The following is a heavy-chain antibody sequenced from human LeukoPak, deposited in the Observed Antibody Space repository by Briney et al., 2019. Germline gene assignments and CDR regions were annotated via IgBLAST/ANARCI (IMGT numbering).Heavy chain of an antibody. D-gene: IGHD6-6*01. V-gene: IGHV3-21*01. J-gene: IGHJ3*02. CDR2: ISSSSSYI. CDR1: GFTFSSYS. Sequence: GGSLRLSCAASGFTFSSYSMNWVRQAPGKGLEWVSSISSSSSYIYYADSVKGRFTISRDNAKNSLYLQMNSLRAEDTAVYYCATDLSYSSSSKVDIWGQGTMVTVSS. CDR3: ATDLSYSSSSKVDI.